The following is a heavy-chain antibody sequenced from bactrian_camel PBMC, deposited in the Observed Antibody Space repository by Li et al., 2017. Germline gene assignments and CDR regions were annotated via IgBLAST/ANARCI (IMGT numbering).Heavy chain of an antibody. Sequence: HVQLVESGGGSVQTGGSLRLTCSGSGFTFDDSTMGWYRQAPGKKCELVSTISSDRSTYYADSVKGRFTISQDNAKNTLYLQMNSLKPEDTALYYCAAAPFITCNSNYEPAVANFGYWGQGTQVTVS. CDR1: GFTFDDST. D-gene: IGHD4*01. J-gene: IGHJ6*01. CDR2: ISSDRST. CDR3: AAAPFITCNSNYEPAVANFGY. V-gene: IGHV3S55*01.